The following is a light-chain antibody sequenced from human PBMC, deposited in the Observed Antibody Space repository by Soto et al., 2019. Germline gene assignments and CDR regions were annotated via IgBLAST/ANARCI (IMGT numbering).Light chain of an antibody. Sequence: EIVLTQSPATLSLSPGERATLSCRASQSVSSYLAWYQQKPGQAPRLLIYDASNRATGIPARFSGSGSGTDCTLTISSLEPEDFAIYYCQHRSTWPLTFGGGTKVEIK. CDR2: DAS. V-gene: IGKV3-11*01. J-gene: IGKJ4*01. CDR1: QSVSSY. CDR3: QHRSTWPLT.